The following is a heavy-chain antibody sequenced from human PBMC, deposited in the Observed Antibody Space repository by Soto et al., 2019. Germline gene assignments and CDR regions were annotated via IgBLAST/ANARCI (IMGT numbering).Heavy chain of an antibody. CDR1: GGSISSSNW. Sequence: PSETLSLTCAVSGGSISSSNWWSWVRQPPGKGLEWIGEIYHSGSTNYNPSLKSRVTISVDKSKNQFSLKLSSVTAADTAVYYCARRYSSSWYYGFYYYGMDVWGQGTTVTV. D-gene: IGHD6-13*01. CDR2: IYHSGST. V-gene: IGHV4-4*02. J-gene: IGHJ6*02. CDR3: ARRYSSSWYYGFYYYGMDV.